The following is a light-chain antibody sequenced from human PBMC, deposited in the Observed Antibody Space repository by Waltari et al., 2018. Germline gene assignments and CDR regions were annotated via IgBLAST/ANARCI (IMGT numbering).Light chain of an antibody. Sequence: QSALTQPASVSGSPGQSITISCTGTSSDVGTYNLVSWYQQHTGKAPKLSIYEGSKRPSGVSHSFAGSKSGNTASLTISGLQAEDEADYYCCSYAGSSTYVFGTGTKVTVL. J-gene: IGLJ1*01. V-gene: IGLV2-23*01. CDR2: EGS. CDR1: SSDVGTYNL. CDR3: CSYAGSSTYV.